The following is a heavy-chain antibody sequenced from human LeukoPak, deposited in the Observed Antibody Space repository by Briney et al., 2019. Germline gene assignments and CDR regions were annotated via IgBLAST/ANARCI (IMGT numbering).Heavy chain of an antibody. D-gene: IGHD6-13*01. CDR3: AKDLYSSSWYGSLH. CDR2: ISGSGGST. CDR1: GFTFSSYA. Sequence: GGSLRLSCAASGFTFSSYAMSWVRQAPGKGLEWVSAISGSGGSTYYADSVKGRFTISRDNSKNTLYLQMNSLRAEDTAVYYCAKDLYSSSWYGSLHWGQGTLVTVSS. J-gene: IGHJ4*02. V-gene: IGHV3-23*01.